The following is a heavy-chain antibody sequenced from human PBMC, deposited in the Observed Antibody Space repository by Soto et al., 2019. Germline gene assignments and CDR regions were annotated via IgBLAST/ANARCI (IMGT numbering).Heavy chain of an antibody. CDR1: GFXFXTYA. CDR2: ISYDGSNK. J-gene: IGHJ6*02. Sequence: QVQLVESGGGMVQPGRSLXLSCAASGFXFXTYAMHWVRQAPGKGLEWVAVISYDGSNKYYADSVKGRFTISRDNSKNTLYLQMNSLRAEDTAVYYCARERSSTIFVSGVDVWGQGTTVTVSS. D-gene: IGHD3-3*01. CDR3: ARERSSTIFVSGVDV. V-gene: IGHV3-30-3*01.